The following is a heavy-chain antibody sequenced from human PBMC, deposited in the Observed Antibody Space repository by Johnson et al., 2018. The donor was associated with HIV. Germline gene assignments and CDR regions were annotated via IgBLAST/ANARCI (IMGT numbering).Heavy chain of an antibody. CDR3: ARVRRSGWYDNDAFDI. D-gene: IGHD6-19*01. J-gene: IGHJ3*02. CDR1: GFTFGSYG. CDR2: ISYDGSHK. V-gene: IGHV3-30*03. Sequence: QVQLVESGGGVVQPGRSLRLSCAASGFTFGSYGMHWVRQAPGKGLEWVAVISYDGSHKYSADSVTGRFTLSSDDSKNTLYLQMNSLIPEDTAVYYCARVRRSGWYDNDAFDIWGQGTMVTVSS.